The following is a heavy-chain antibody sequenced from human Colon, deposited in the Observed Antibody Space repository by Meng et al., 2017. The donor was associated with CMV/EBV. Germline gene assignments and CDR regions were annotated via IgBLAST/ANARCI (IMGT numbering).Heavy chain of an antibody. CDR2: IYSSGRT. V-gene: IGHV3-53*01. Sequence: GGSLRLSCVVSGISVSGNYMTWVRQAPGKGLEWLSVIYSSGRTFYGDSAKGRFTISRDTSQNTVYPQMDTLRVEDTAMYYCARVSSAGLALDVWGQGTMVTVSS. J-gene: IGHJ3*01. CDR3: ARVSSAGLALDV. CDR1: GISVSGNY. D-gene: IGHD3-22*01.